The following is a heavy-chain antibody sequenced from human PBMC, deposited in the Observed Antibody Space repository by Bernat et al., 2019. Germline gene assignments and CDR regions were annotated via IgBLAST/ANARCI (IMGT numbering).Heavy chain of an antibody. CDR1: GFTVSSNY. J-gene: IGHJ3*02. V-gene: IGHV3-53*04. CDR3: ARAPFIENDAFDI. Sequence: EVQLVESGGGLVQPGGSLRLSCAASGFTVSSNYMSWVRQAPGKGLEWVSVIYSGGSTYYADSVKGRFTISRHNSKNTLYLQMNSLRAEDTAVYYCARAPFIENDAFDIWGQGTMVTVSS. CDR2: IYSGGST.